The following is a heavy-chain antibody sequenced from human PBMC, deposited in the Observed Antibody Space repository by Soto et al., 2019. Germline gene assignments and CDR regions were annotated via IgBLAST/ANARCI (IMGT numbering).Heavy chain of an antibody. J-gene: IGHJ5*02. V-gene: IGHV1-58*01. CDR2: IVVGSGNT. Sequence: SVRVSCGASGFTFTSSAVQWVRQARGQRLEWIGWIVVGSGNTNYAQKFQERVTITRDMSTSTAYMELSSLRSEDTAIYYCARRGKEFTRSFWFDPWGQGTLVTVSS. D-gene: IGHD3-10*01. CDR3: ARRGKEFTRSFWFDP. CDR1: GFTFTSSA.